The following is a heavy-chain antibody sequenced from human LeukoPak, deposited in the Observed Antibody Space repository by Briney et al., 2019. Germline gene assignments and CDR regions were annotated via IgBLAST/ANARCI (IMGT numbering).Heavy chain of an antibody. D-gene: IGHD6-19*01. CDR1: GYTFTGYF. Sequence: GASVKVSCKASGYTFTGYFMHWVRQAPGQGLEWMGWINPNRDGTNYAQKFQGRVTMTRDTSISTAYMELSRLRSYDTAVFYCAILTAVPGTSYYGMDVWGQGTTVTVSS. J-gene: IGHJ6*02. V-gene: IGHV1-2*02. CDR3: AILTAVPGTSYYGMDV. CDR2: INPNRDGT.